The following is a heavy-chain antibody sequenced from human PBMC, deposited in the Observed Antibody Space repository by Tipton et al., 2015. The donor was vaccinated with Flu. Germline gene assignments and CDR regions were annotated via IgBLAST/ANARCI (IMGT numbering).Heavy chain of an antibody. CDR3: TRDSSGDSALWMYASAPYGMDL. CDR2: TGSNGYCGTT. J-gene: IGHJ6*02. D-gene: IGHD2-8*01. V-gene: IGHV3-49*04. CDR1: GFTFGDYA. Sequence: SLRLSCIASGFTFGDYAMGWVRQAPGKGLEWVGFTGSNGYCGTTEYAASVKGRFTISRDASKTIAYLQMNSLKTEDTGVYYCTRDSSGDSALWMYASAPYGMDLWGQGTTVTVSS.